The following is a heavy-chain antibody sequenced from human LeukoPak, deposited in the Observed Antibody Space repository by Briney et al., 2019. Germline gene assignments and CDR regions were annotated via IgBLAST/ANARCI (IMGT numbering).Heavy chain of an antibody. CDR3: ARRNDYDFWSGNQYYFDY. V-gene: IGHV4-39*01. CDR1: GGSISTRSHY. D-gene: IGHD3-3*01. Sequence: PSETLSLTCSVSGGSISTRSHYWGWIRQSPGKGLEWIGTIYYSGTTFYNPSLQSRVSISVDTSRNQCSLRLNSVTAADTAVYYCARRNDYDFWSGNQYYFDYWGQGTLVTVSS. J-gene: IGHJ4*02. CDR2: IYYSGTT.